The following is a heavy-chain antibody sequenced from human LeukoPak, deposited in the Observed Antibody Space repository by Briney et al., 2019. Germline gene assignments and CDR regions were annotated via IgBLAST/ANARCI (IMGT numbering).Heavy chain of an antibody. CDR3: ARASHYDFWSGYFGDSFDY. D-gene: IGHD3-3*01. Sequence: PGGSLRLSCVASEFTFSSYWMSWVRQAPGKGLEWVANIKVDGSEKSYVDSVEGRFTISRDNAKNSLYLQMNRLRAEDTAVYYCARASHYDFWSGYFGDSFDYWGQGTLVTVSS. CDR2: IKVDGSEK. J-gene: IGHJ4*02. V-gene: IGHV3-7*01. CDR1: EFTFSSYW.